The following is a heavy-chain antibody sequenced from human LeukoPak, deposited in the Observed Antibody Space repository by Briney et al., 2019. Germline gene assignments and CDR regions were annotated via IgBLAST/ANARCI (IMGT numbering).Heavy chain of an antibody. V-gene: IGHV4-30-2*01. CDR3: ARTPRKVTTYYYGMDV. Sequence: SQTLSLTCTVSGGSISSGGYYWSWIRQPPGKGLEWIGEINHSGSTNYNPSLKSRVTISVDTSKNQFSLKLSSVTAADTAVYYCARTPRKVTTYYYGMDVWGKGTTVTVSS. CDR1: GGSISSGGYY. CDR2: INHSGST. J-gene: IGHJ6*04. D-gene: IGHD4-17*01.